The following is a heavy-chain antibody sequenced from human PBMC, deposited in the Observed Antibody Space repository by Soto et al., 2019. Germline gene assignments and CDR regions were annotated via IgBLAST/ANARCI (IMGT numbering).Heavy chain of an antibody. CDR1: GGSISSGGYY. V-gene: IGHV4-31*03. J-gene: IGHJ4*02. Sequence: QVQLQESGPGLVKPSQTLSLTCTVSGGSISSGGYYWSWIRQHPGKGLEWIGYIYYSGSTYYNPSLKSRVTTSVDTSKNQFSLKRSCVTAADTAVYHCAGWSVVAAAPPRGYFDYWGQGTLVTVSS. CDR2: IYYSGST. D-gene: IGHD6-13*01. CDR3: AGWSVVAAAPPRGYFDY.